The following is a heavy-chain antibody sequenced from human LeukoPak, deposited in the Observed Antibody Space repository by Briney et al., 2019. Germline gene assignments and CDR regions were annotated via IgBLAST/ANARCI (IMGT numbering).Heavy chain of an antibody. D-gene: IGHD3-22*01. CDR2: IIPIFGTA. J-gene: IGHJ4*02. V-gene: IGHV1-69*05. CDR1: GGTFSSYA. Sequence: SVKVSCKASGGTFSSYAISWVRQAPGQGLEWMGGIIPIFGTANYAQKFQGRVTITTEESTSTAYMELSSLRSEDTAVYYCARKGLAYYDSSGYYYGGEFDYWGQGTLVTVSS. CDR3: ARKGLAYYDSSGYYYGGEFDY.